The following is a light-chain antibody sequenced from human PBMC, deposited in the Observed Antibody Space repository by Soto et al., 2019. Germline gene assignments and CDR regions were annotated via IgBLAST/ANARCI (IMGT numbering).Light chain of an antibody. J-gene: IGKJ1*01. CDR2: GAS. CDR3: QQYGSLSWT. V-gene: IGKV3-20*01. CDR1: QNVDSNS. Sequence: EIVLTQSPGTLSLSPGERATLSCRASQNVDSNSLAWYQQKAGQAPRIIIFGASGRATGIPDRFSGSGSETDLTLTIRRLEPEDFAVYYCQQYGSLSWTFCQGTKVEIK.